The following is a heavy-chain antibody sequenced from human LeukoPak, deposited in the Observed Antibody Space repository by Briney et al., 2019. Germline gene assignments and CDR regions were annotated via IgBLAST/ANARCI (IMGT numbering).Heavy chain of an antibody. D-gene: IGHD4-17*01. Sequence: SETLPLTCAVYGGSFSGYYWSWIRQPPGKGLEWIGEINHSGSTNYNPSLKSRVTISVDTSKNQFSLKLSSVTAADTAVYYCARASDGEPYYFDYWGQGPLVTVSS. CDR3: ARASDGEPYYFDY. J-gene: IGHJ4*02. V-gene: IGHV4-34*01. CDR1: GGSFSGYY. CDR2: INHSGST.